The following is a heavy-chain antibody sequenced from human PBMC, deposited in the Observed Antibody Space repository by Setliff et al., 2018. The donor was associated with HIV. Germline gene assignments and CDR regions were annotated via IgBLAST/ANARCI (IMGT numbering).Heavy chain of an antibody. V-gene: IGHV5-51*01. CDR2: IYPGDSDV. J-gene: IGHJ3*02. D-gene: IGHD3-9*01. CDR3: ARGIGFTRRYDAFDI. CDR1: GYSFTSHW. Sequence: PGESLKISCQGSGYSFTSHWIVWVRQKPGKGLEWMGIIYPGDSDVRFSPSFRGQVTISTNTSISTVSLQWNTLKASDTAMYFCARGIGFTRRYDAFDIWGQGTMVTVS.